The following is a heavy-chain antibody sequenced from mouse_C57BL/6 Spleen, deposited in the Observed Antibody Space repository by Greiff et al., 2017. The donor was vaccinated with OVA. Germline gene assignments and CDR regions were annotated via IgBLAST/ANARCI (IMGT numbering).Heavy chain of an antibody. V-gene: IGHV5-17*01. CDR1: GYTFSDYG. CDR3: AKGTFYAKDD. J-gene: IGHJ4*01. D-gene: IGHD3-3*01. CDR2: ISSGSSTI. Sequence: DVKLVESGGGLVKPGGSLKLSCAASGYTFSDYGMHWVRQAPEQGLEWVAYISSGSSTIYYADKVKGRFTIARDNAKNALFLQMTSLRSEDTAMYYCAKGTFYAKDDWGQGTSVTVSS.